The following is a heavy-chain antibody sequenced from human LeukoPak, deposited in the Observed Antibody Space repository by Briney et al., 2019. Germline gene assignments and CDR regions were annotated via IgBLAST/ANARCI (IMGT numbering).Heavy chain of an antibody. D-gene: IGHD6-6*01. CDR3: ARASASSSYWFDP. J-gene: IGHJ5*02. CDR2: IYHSGST. V-gene: IGHV4-4*02. CDR1: EFSVGSNY. Sequence: GSLRLSCAASEFSVGSNYMTWVRQAPGKGLEWIGEIYHSGSTNYNPSLKSRVTISVDKSKNQFSLKLSSVTAADTAVYYCARASASSSYWFDPWGQGTLVTVSS.